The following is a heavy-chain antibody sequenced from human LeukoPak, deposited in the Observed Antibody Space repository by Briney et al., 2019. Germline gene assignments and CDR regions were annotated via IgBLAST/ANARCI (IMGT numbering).Heavy chain of an antibody. Sequence: GGSLRLSCAASGFTVSSNYMSWVRQAPGKGLEWVSVIYSGGSTYYADSVKGRFTISRDNSKNTLYLQMNSLRAEDTAVYYCARRLADSGGYYYLSDAFDIWGQGTMVTVSS. CDR3: ARRLADSGGYYYLSDAFDI. CDR1: GFTVSSNY. J-gene: IGHJ3*02. CDR2: IYSGGST. V-gene: IGHV3-53*01. D-gene: IGHD3-22*01.